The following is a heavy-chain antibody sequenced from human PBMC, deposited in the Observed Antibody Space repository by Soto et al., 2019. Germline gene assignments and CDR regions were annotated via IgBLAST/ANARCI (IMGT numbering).Heavy chain of an antibody. CDR1: GFIGSTYH. V-gene: IGHV3-53*01. Sequence: EVQLVESGGGLVQPGGSLRLSCAGSGFIGSTYHMSWVRQTPGKGLEWVSGIYSGGGIYYSDSVRGRFTISIDDSKNTLYLQMNNLRVEDTAVYDCARDRALSGGSGRSGGWFDPWGQGTLVTVSS. J-gene: IGHJ5*02. D-gene: IGHD6-19*01. CDR3: ARDRALSGGSGRSGGWFDP. CDR2: IYSGGGI.